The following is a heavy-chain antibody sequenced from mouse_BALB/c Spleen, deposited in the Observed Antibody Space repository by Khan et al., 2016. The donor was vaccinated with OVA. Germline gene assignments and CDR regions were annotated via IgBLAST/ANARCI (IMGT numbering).Heavy chain of an antibody. J-gene: IGHJ1*01. D-gene: IGHD3-1*01. V-gene: IGHV1-63*02. Sequence: VELVESGGEVVRPWPSVKISCKASGYTFTNYWLGWVRQRPGHGLEWIGVIYPGGYSTNYNEQFKGMATLTVDTSSSTANMQLSSLTAENSAVYFGARWATWYFDVWGEGTTVTVSS. CDR3: ARWATWYFDV. CDR1: GYTFTNYW. CDR2: IYPGGYST.